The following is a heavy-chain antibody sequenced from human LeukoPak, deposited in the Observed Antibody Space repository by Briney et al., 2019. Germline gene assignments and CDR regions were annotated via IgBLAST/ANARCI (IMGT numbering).Heavy chain of an antibody. Sequence: GASVKVSCKASGYTFTGYYIHWVRQAPGQGLEWMGWINPNSGGTNYAQKFQGRVTMTRDTSISTAYMELSRLRSDDTAVYYCARDSSSWYRYFDYWGQGTLVTVSS. V-gene: IGHV1-2*02. CDR3: ARDSSSWYRYFDY. CDR2: INPNSGGT. D-gene: IGHD6-13*01. J-gene: IGHJ4*02. CDR1: GYTFTGYY.